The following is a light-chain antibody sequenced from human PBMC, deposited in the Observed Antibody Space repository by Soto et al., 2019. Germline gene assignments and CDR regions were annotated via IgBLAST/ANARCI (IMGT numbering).Light chain of an antibody. CDR1: SSDVGGYNY. Sequence: QSVLTQPASVSGSPGQSITISCTGTSSDVGGYNYVSWYQQHPGKAHKLMIYEVSNRPSGVSNRFSGSKSGNTASLTISGLQAEDEADYYCSSYTSSTTYVFGSGTKVPV. V-gene: IGLV2-14*01. CDR2: EVS. J-gene: IGLJ1*01. CDR3: SSYTSSTTYV.